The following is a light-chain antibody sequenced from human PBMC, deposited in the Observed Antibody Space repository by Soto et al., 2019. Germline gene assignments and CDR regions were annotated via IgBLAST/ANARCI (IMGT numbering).Light chain of an antibody. CDR1: QDISNY. Sequence: DIQMTQSPSSLSASVGDRVTITCQASQDISNYLNWYQQKPGKAPKILIYDASVLEAGVPSRFLGGGSGTHFTLTISSLQAEDVATYYCQQFDNLPLTFGGGTKVEIK. CDR2: DAS. J-gene: IGKJ4*01. CDR3: QQFDNLPLT. V-gene: IGKV1-33*01.